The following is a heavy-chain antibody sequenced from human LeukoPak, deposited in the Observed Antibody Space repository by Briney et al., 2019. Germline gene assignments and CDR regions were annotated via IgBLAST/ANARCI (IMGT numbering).Heavy chain of an antibody. CDR2: IYPGDSDT. Sequence: GESLKISCKGSGYSFNNYWIGWVRQMPGKDLEWMGIIYPGDSDTRYSPSFQGQVTISADKSISTAYLQWSSLKASDTAMYYCARHRQIQLWPQGDAFDIWGQGTMVTVSS. J-gene: IGHJ3*02. D-gene: IGHD5-18*01. CDR3: ARHRQIQLWPQGDAFDI. CDR1: GYSFNNYW. V-gene: IGHV5-51*01.